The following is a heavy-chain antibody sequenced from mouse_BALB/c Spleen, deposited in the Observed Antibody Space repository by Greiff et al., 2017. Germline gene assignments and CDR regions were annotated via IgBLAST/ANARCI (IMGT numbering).Heavy chain of an antibody. Sequence: DVKLQESGGGLVKPGGSLKLSCAASGFTFSDYYMYWVRQTPEKRLEWVATISDGGSYTYYPDSVKGRFTISRDNAKNNLYLQMSSLKSEDTAMYYCARDGGAAWFAYWGQGTLVTVSA. CDR2: ISDGGSYT. CDR1: GFTFSDYY. CDR3: ARDGGAAWFAY. V-gene: IGHV5-4*02. D-gene: IGHD1-1*02. J-gene: IGHJ3*01.